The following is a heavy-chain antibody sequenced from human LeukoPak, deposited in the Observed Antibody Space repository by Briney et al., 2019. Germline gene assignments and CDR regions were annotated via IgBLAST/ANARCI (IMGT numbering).Heavy chain of an antibody. Sequence: PGGSLRLSCAASGFTFSSYAMSWVRQAPGKGLEYVSAISSNGGSTYYADSVKGRFTISRDNFKNTLYVQMSSLRAEDTAVYYCVKGYYDFWSGYFGEEYWGQGTLVTVSS. CDR3: VKGYYDFWSGYFGEEY. D-gene: IGHD3-3*01. J-gene: IGHJ4*02. CDR1: GFTFSSYA. CDR2: ISSNGGST. V-gene: IGHV3-64*05.